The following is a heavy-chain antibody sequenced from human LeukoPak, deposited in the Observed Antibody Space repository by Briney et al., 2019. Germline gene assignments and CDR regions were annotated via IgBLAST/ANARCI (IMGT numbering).Heavy chain of an antibody. CDR2: ISSSGSTI. CDR3: ARDDYCGGGSCRHFDY. J-gene: IGHJ4*02. Sequence: GGSLRLSCAASGFTFSDYYMSWIRQAPGKGLEWVSYISSSGSTIYYADSVKGRFTISRDKAKNSLYLQMNSLRAEDTAVYYCARDDYCGGGSCRHFDYWGQGTLVTVSS. CDR1: GFTFSDYY. D-gene: IGHD2-15*01. V-gene: IGHV3-11*01.